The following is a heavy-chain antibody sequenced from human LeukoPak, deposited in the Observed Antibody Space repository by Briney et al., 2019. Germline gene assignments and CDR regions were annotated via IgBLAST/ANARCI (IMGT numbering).Heavy chain of an antibody. J-gene: IGHJ6*03. D-gene: IGHD6-13*01. CDR3: ARTSGSWYYYYYCMDV. Sequence: GGSLRLSCAASGFTFSDYYMSWIRQAPGKGLEWVSYISTSGTAVYYADSVKGRFTISRDNSKNTLYLQMNSLRAEDTAVYYCARTSGSWYYYYYCMDVWGKGTTVTVSS. V-gene: IGHV3-11*04. CDR1: GFTFSDYY. CDR2: ISTSGTAV.